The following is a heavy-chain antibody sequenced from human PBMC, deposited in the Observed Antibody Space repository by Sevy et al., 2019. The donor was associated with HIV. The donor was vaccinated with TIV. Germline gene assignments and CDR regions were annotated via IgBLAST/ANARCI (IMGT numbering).Heavy chain of an antibody. CDR2: IKQDGSEK. CDR1: GFTFSSYW. D-gene: IGHD3-16*02. V-gene: IGHV3-7*03. J-gene: IGHJ4*02. Sequence: GGSLRLSCAASGFTFSSYWMSWVRQAPGKGLEWVANIKQDGSEKYYVDSVKGRFTISRDNAKNSLYLQMNSLRAEDTAGYYCASHYVWGSYRYTYYFDYWGQGTLVTVSS. CDR3: ASHYVWGSYRYTYYFDY.